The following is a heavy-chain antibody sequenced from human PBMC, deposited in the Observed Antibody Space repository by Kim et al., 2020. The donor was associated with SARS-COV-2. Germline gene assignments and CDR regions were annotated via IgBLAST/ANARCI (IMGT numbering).Heavy chain of an antibody. CDR2: INSRSTTI. D-gene: IGHD3-10*01. Sequence: GGSLRLSCTGSGFTFSNHIMQWVRQAPGKGLEWVSYINSRSTTIYYAASVKGRFTVSRDNRKQSLYLQMNSLTEDDTAVYFCTREGFGGIAFDIWGQGTTVTVSS. J-gene: IGHJ3*02. V-gene: IGHV3-48*02. CDR3: TREGFGGIAFDI. CDR1: GFTFSNHI.